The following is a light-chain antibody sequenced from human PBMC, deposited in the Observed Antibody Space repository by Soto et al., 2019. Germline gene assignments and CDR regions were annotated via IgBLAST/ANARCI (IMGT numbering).Light chain of an antibody. CDR1: QDVSRS. CDR2: AAS. CDR3: QQLWTYPLT. V-gene: IGKV1-9*01. Sequence: DTQLTQSPSFLSASVGDRVTITCRASQDVSRSLGRYQQKPGKAPKLLISAASTLHSGVPSRFSGSGSGTDFTLTISSLQPEDFATYYCQQLWTYPLTFGGGTKVEI. J-gene: IGKJ4*01.